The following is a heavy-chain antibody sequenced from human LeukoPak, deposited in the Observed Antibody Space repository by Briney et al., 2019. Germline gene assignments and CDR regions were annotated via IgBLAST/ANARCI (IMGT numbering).Heavy chain of an antibody. Sequence: PSETLSLTCAVYGGSFSGYYWSWIRQPPGKGLEWIGEINHSGSTNYNPSLKSRVTISVDTSKNQFSLKLSSVTAADTAVYYSARGRRRDYYDSSGRWFDPWGQGTLVTVSS. CDR1: GGSFSGYY. V-gene: IGHV4-34*01. D-gene: IGHD3-22*01. CDR2: INHSGST. J-gene: IGHJ5*02. CDR3: ARGRRRDYYDSSGRWFDP.